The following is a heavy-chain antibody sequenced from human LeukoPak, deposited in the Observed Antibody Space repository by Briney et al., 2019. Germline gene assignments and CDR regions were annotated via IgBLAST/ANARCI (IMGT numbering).Heavy chain of an antibody. Sequence: TSETLSLTCTVSGYSISSGYYWGWIRQPPGKGLEWIGSIYHSGSTYYNPSLKSRVTMSVDTSKNRFSLKLSSVTAADTAVYYCARDYALAAFFDYWGQGTLVTVSS. D-gene: IGHD1-1*01. CDR3: ARDYALAAFFDY. CDR1: GYSISSGYY. J-gene: IGHJ4*02. V-gene: IGHV4-38-2*02. CDR2: IYHSGST.